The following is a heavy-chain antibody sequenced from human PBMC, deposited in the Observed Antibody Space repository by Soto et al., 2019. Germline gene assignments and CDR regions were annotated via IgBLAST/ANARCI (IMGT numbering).Heavy chain of an antibody. Sequence: SETLSLTCTVSGGSISSYYWSWIRQPPGKGLEWIGYIYYSGSTNYNPTLKSRVTISVDTSKNQFSLKLSSVTAADTAVYYCARQYYYGSGSYEWFDPWGQGTLVTVSS. CDR2: IYYSGST. V-gene: IGHV4-59*08. D-gene: IGHD3-10*01. CDR3: ARQYYYGSGSYEWFDP. CDR1: GGSISSYY. J-gene: IGHJ5*02.